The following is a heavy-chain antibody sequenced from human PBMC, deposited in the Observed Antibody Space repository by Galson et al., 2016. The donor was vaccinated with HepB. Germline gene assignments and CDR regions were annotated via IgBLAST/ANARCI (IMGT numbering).Heavy chain of an antibody. J-gene: IGHJ4*02. Sequence: TLSLTCTVSGGSISTSGYYWTWIRQHPGKGLEWIGYIYYSGSTYYNPSLKSRVIISVDTSKNQFYLKLTSVTAADTAVYYCARWAGYSDYWGQGTLVTVSS. D-gene: IGHD6-19*01. CDR2: IYYSGST. CDR1: GGSISTSGYY. CDR3: ARWAGYSDY. V-gene: IGHV4-31*03.